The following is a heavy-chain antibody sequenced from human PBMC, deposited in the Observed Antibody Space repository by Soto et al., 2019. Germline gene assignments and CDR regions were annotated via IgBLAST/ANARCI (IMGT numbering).Heavy chain of an antibody. Sequence: QLQLQESGPGLVKPSETLSLTCTVSGGSISSNSYYWGWIRQPPGKGLEWIGSIYYSGSTYYNPSLKSRVTIPVDTSKNQFSLKLSSVTAADTAVYYCARQRGYCSGGSCPCDYWGQGTLVTVSS. D-gene: IGHD2-15*01. CDR3: ARQRGYCSGGSCPCDY. V-gene: IGHV4-39*01. J-gene: IGHJ4*02. CDR2: IYYSGST. CDR1: GGSISSNSYY.